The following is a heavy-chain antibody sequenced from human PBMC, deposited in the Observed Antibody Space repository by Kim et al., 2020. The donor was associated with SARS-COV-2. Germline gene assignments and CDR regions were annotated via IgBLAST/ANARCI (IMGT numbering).Heavy chain of an antibody. J-gene: IGHJ4*02. V-gene: IGHV4-39*01. D-gene: IGHD5-12*01. CDR3: ARRSHIGPTAASSIDY. CDR1: GGSISSSSYH. CDR2: IYKSGST. Sequence: SETLSLTCTVSGGSISSSSYHWGWIRQPPGKGMEWIGSIYKSGSTYYSPSLKSRVTITMNTSKNQFSLKLNSVTAADTAAYYCARRSHIGPTAASSIDYWGQGTLVTVSS.